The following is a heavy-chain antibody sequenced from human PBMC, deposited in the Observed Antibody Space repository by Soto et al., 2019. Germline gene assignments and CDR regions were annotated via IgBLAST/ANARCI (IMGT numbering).Heavy chain of an antibody. CDR1: GDSVSSNSAA. V-gene: IGHV6-1*01. Sequence: QVPLQESGPGLVKPSQTLSLTCAISGDSVSSNSAAWNWIRLSPSRGLEWLARTYYRSRWYNDYAVSVRSRVTVNPDTSKNQFSLQLTSVTPEDTAVYYCARTTSHKWYYMDVWGKGTTVTVSS. CDR2: TYYRSRWYN. D-gene: IGHD1-1*01. CDR3: ARTTSHKWYYMDV. J-gene: IGHJ6*03.